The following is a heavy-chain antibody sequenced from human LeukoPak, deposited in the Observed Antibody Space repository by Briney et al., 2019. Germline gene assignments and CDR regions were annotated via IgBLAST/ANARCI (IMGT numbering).Heavy chain of an antibody. J-gene: IGHJ4*02. V-gene: IGHV3-11*01. CDR2: ISSGSTI. Sequence: GGSLRLSCAASGFTFSDYYMSWIRQAPGKGLEWVSYISSGSTIYYADSVKGRFTISRDNAKNSLYLQMNSLRAEDTAVYYCARGPRYSGSYDWGQGTLVTVSS. D-gene: IGHD1-26*01. CDR1: GFTFSDYY. CDR3: ARGPRYSGSYD.